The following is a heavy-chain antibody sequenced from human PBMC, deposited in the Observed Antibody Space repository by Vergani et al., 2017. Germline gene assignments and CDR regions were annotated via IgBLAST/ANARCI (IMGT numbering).Heavy chain of an antibody. Sequence: VQLVESGGGLVKPGGSLRLSCAASGFTFSDFSMSWVRQAPGKGLEWVAFIGSSVPYINIADSVKGRFIISRDNSKNSVYLQMHSLRAEDTAIYYCARKKYYDSKDYYQVEPFDYWGQGTLITVSS. V-gene: IGHV3-21*06. J-gene: IGHJ4*02. CDR3: ARKKYYDSKDYYQVEPFDY. D-gene: IGHD3-22*01. CDR1: GFTFSDFS. CDR2: IGSSVPYI.